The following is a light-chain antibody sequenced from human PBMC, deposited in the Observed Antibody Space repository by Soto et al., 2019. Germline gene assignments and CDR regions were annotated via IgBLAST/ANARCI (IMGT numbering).Light chain of an antibody. V-gene: IGKV1-39*01. Sequence: DIQMTQSPSSLSASVGDRVTITCRASQNINSYLNWYQQKPGKAPNLLIYAASTLQGGVPSRFSGSGSGTDFTLTISSLQPGDLATYYCQQSYTTPQTFGQGTKVE. CDR2: AAS. J-gene: IGKJ1*01. CDR1: QNINSY. CDR3: QQSYTTPQT.